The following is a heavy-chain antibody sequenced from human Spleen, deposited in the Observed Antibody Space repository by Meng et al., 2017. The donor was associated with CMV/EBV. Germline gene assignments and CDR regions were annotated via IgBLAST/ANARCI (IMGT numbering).Heavy chain of an antibody. D-gene: IGHD5-18*01. V-gene: IGHV1-3*01. CDR3: ARIPTQGYSYGNFDY. J-gene: IGHJ4*02. CDR1: GYTFTSYA. CDR2: INAGNGNT. Sequence: SGYTFTSYAMHWVRQAPGQRLEWMGWINAGNGNTKYSQKFQGSATITRDTSASTAYMELSSLRSEDTAVYYCARIPTQGYSYGNFDYWGQGTLVTVSS.